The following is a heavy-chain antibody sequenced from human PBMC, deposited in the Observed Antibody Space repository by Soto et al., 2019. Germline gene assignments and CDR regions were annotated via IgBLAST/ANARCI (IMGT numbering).Heavy chain of an antibody. D-gene: IGHD3-22*01. V-gene: IGHV3-66*01. Sequence: EVQVVESGGGLVQPGGSLRLSCAASGFTVSSHYMSWVRQAPGKGLELVSVIHSDGSTYYADSVKGRFTISRDNSKNTLSLQMSSLRAEDTAVYYCASTGGLSGSHFDYWGQGTLVTVSS. CDR3: ASTGGLSGSHFDY. CDR1: GFTVSSHY. J-gene: IGHJ4*02. CDR2: IHSDGST.